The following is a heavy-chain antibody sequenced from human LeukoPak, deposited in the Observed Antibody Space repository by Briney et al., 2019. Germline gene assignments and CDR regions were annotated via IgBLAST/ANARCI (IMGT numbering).Heavy chain of an antibody. CDR3: ARHGGTYYDILTGYYYFDY. D-gene: IGHD3-9*01. V-gene: IGHV4-59*08. CDR1: GGSISSYY. J-gene: IGHJ4*02. CDR2: IYYSGST. Sequence: SETLSLTCTVSGGSISSYYWSWIRQPPGKGLEWIGYIYYSGSTYYNPSLRSRVIISVDTSKNQFSLKLSSVTAADTAVYYCARHGGTYYDILTGYYYFDYWGQGTLVTVSS.